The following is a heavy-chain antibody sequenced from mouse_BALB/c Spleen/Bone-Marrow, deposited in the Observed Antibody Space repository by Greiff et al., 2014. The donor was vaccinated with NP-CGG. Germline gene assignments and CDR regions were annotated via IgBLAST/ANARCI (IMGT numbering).Heavy chain of an antibody. Sequence: VQLKESGAELVKPGASVKLSSTASGFNIKDTYIHWVKQRPEQGLEWIGRIDPANGNTKYDPKFQGKATITADTSSNTAYLQLSSLTSEDTAVYYCARYYYGSSYFDYWGQGTTLTVSS. D-gene: IGHD1-1*01. J-gene: IGHJ2*01. V-gene: IGHV14-3*02. CDR2: IDPANGNT. CDR3: ARYYYGSSYFDY. CDR1: GFNIKDTY.